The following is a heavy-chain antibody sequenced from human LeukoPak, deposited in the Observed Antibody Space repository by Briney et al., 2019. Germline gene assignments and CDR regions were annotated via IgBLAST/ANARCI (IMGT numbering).Heavy chain of an antibody. D-gene: IGHD5-18*01. CDR2: INHSGST. Sequence: KTSETLSLTCAVYGGSFSGYYWSWLRQPPGKGLEWIGEINHSGSTNYNPSLKSRVTISVDTSKNQFSLELSSVTAADTAVYYCARDPGNSYGSDYWGQGTLVTVSS. CDR1: GGSFSGYY. V-gene: IGHV4-34*01. J-gene: IGHJ4*02. CDR3: ARDPGNSYGSDY.